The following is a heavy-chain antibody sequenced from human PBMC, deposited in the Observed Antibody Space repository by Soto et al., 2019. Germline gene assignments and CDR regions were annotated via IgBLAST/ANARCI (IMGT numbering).Heavy chain of an antibody. J-gene: IGHJ6*02. CDR2: IMPVFATP. V-gene: IGHV1-69*12. D-gene: IGHD3-3*02. CDR1: GGTFSTSA. Sequence: QVQLVQSGAEVKKPGSSVKVSCKASGGTFSTSAISWVRQAPGQGLEWVGGIMPVFATPDYAQKFQGRGTITAEESTTTAYLELTSLRTDDTAVYYCARDKDRQQLGGNYYYILDVWGQGTAITVSS. CDR3: ARDKDRQQLGGNYYYILDV.